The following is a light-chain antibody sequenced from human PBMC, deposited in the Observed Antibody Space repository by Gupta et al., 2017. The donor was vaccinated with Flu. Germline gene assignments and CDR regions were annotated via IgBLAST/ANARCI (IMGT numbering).Light chain of an antibody. CDR2: DSS. J-gene: IGKJ2*01. Sequence: DTQMTQSPSSLSASVGARVTITYRVSQRIRTSLNWYQQRAGKAPTLLIYDSSTFESGVPPRCSGSGSGRDVTLTITSLQLEDFATYYCYQSYTTPQTFGHGTKLDIK. CDR1: QRIRTS. CDR3: YQSYTTPQT. V-gene: IGKV1-39*01.